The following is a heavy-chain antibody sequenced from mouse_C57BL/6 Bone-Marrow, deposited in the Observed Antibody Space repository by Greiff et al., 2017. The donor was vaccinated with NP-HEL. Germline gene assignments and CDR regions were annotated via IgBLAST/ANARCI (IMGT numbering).Heavy chain of an antibody. CDR1: GYTFTSYG. Sequence: VQLKESGAELARPGASVKLSCKASGYTFTSYGISWVKQRTGQGLEWIGEIYPRSGNTYYNEKFKGKATLTADKSSSTAYMELRSLTSEDSAVYFCARWFYGYDDDGRYYFDYWGQGTTLTVSS. CDR2: IYPRSGNT. J-gene: IGHJ2*01. CDR3: ARWFYGYDDDGRYYFDY. V-gene: IGHV1-81*01. D-gene: IGHD2-2*01.